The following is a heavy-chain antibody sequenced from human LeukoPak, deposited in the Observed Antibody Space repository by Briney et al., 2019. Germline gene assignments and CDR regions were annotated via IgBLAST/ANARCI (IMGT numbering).Heavy chain of an antibody. J-gene: IGHJ6*03. CDR3: ASGSDFWSGYYPHYYYYTDV. D-gene: IGHD3-3*01. Sequence: ASVKVSCKASGYTFTSYDINWVRQATGQGLEWMGWMNPNSGNTGYAQKFQGRVTMTRNTSISTAYMELSSLRSEDTAVYYCASGSDFWSGYYPHYYYYTDVWGKGTTVTVSS. V-gene: IGHV1-8*01. CDR1: GYTFTSYD. CDR2: MNPNSGNT.